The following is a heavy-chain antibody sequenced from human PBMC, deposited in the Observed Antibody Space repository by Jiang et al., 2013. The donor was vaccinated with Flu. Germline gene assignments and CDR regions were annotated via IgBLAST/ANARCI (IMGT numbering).Heavy chain of an antibody. CDR2: ISWNSDSI. CDR3: AKDIGYYDNSGYSAPGYLDY. J-gene: IGHJ4*02. Sequence: VQLLESGGGLVQPGRSLRLSCAASGFTFDDYAIHWVRQAPGKGLEWVSGISWNSDSIGYADSVKGRFTISRDNAKNSLYLQMNSLRPEDTALYYCAKDIGYYDNSGYSAPGYLDYWGQGTLVTVSS. CDR1: GFTFDDYA. D-gene: IGHD3-22*01. V-gene: IGHV3-9*01.